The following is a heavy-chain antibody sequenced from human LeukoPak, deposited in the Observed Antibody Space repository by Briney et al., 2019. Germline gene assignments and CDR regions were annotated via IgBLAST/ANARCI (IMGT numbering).Heavy chain of an antibody. Sequence: ASVKVSCKASGYTFTSYYMHWVRQAPGHGLEWMGIINPSGGSTSYAQKFQGRVTMTRDTSTSTVYMELSSLRSEDTAVYYCARDFGSGGSSLLFDPWGQGTLVTVSS. V-gene: IGHV1-46*01. D-gene: IGHD2-15*01. J-gene: IGHJ5*02. CDR2: INPSGGST. CDR1: GYTFTSYY. CDR3: ARDFGSGGSSLLFDP.